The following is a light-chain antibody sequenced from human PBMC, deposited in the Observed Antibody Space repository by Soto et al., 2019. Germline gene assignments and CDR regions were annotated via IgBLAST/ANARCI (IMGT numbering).Light chain of an antibody. V-gene: IGLV2-14*01. Sequence: QSALTQPASVSGSPGQSITISCTGTSSDVGGYNYVSWYQQHPGKAPKLMIYDVSNRPSGVSNRFSGSKSGNTASLTISGLQPEDEADYYCSSYTSDNTYVFGIGTKLTVL. J-gene: IGLJ1*01. CDR1: SSDVGGYNY. CDR2: DVS. CDR3: SSYTSDNTYV.